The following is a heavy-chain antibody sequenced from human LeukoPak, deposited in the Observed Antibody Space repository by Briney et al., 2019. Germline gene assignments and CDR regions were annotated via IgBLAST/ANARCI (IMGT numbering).Heavy chain of an antibody. Sequence: SETLSLTCAVYGGSFSGHYWSWIRQPPGKGLEWIGEINHSGSTNYNPSLKSRVTISVDTSKNQFSLKLSSVTAADTAVYYCARRRFDWLLSRKNNWFDPWGQGTLVTVSS. J-gene: IGHJ5*02. D-gene: IGHD3-9*01. V-gene: IGHV4-34*01. CDR3: ARRRFDWLLSRKNNWFDP. CDR1: GGSFSGHY. CDR2: INHSGST.